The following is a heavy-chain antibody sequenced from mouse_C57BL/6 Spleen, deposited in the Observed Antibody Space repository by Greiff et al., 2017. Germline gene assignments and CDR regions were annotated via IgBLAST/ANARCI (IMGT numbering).Heavy chain of an antibody. V-gene: IGHV7-3*01. J-gene: IGHJ4*01. CDR3: ARYKETFYAMDY. Sequence: EVQLVESGGGLVQPGGSLSLSCAASGFTFTAYYMSWVRQPPGKALEWLGFIRNKANGYTTEYSASVKGRFTISRDNSQSILYLQMNDLRDEDRATYYCARYKETFYAMDYWGQGTSVTVAS. CDR2: IRNKANGYTT. CDR1: GFTFTAYY.